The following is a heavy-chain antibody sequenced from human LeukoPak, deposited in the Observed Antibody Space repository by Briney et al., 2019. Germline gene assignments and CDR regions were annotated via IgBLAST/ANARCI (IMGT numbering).Heavy chain of an antibody. Sequence: GGSLRLSCAASGFSFSSYAMSWVRQAPGKGLEWVSAISGSGGSTYYANSVKGRCTISRDNSRNTLYLQMNSLGAEDTAVYYCAKSWAAAVRSYYFDYWGQGTLVTVSS. CDR1: GFSFSSYA. CDR3: AKSWAAAVRSYYFDY. V-gene: IGHV3-23*01. CDR2: ISGSGGST. D-gene: IGHD2-2*01. J-gene: IGHJ4*02.